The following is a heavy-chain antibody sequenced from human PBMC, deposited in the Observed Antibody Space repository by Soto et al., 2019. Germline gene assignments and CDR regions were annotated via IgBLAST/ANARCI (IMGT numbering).Heavy chain of an antibody. D-gene: IGHD2-15*01. CDR1: GFTFTSSA. Sequence: ASVKVSCKASGFTFTSSAVQWVRQARGQRLEWIGWIVVGSGNTNYAQKFQERVTITRDMSTSTAYMELSSLRSEDTAVYYCAADATEVVTPRLGYWGQGTLVTVSS. J-gene: IGHJ4*02. CDR3: AADATEVVTPRLGY. CDR2: IVVGSGNT. V-gene: IGHV1-58*01.